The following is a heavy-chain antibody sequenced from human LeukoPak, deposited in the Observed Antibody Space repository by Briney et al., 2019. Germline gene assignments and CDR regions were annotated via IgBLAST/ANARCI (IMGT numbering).Heavy chain of an antibody. CDR1: GSTLSDYY. J-gene: IGHJ4*02. D-gene: IGHD4-23*01. V-gene: IGHV3-11*01. CDR3: AREEYGGNNFDY. CDR2: ISNTGYSK. Sequence: GGSLRLSCASPGSTLSDYYVNWIRQAPGKGLGWVSQISNTGYSKYYADSVKGRFTISRDNVKDSVSLQMNSLRVADSGMYYCAREEYGGNNFDYWGQGILVTVS.